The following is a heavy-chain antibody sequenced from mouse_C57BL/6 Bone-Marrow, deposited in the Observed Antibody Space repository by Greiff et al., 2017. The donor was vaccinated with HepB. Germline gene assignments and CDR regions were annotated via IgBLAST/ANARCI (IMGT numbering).Heavy chain of an antibody. Sequence: EVHLVESGPGLVKPSQSLSLTCSVTGYSITSGYYWNWIRQFPGNKLEWMGYISYDGSNNYNPSLKNRISITRDTSKNQFFLKLNSVTTEDTATYYCAREEYDFDYWGQGTTLTVSS. CDR1: GYSITSGYY. V-gene: IGHV3-6*01. CDR3: AREEYDFDY. CDR2: ISYDGSN. D-gene: IGHD2-10*02. J-gene: IGHJ2*01.